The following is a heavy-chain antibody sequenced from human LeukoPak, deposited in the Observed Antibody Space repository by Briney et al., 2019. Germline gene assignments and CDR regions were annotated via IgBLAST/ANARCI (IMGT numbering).Heavy chain of an antibody. J-gene: IGHJ3*02. V-gene: IGHV3-48*03. D-gene: IGHD1-26*01. Sequence: TGGSLRLSCAASGFTFSSYEMNWVRQAPGKGLEWVSYISSSGSTIYYADSVKGRFTISRDDAKNSLYLQMNSLRAEDMALYYCAKLDSGSYHYDAFDIWGQGTMVTVSS. CDR2: ISSSGSTI. CDR1: GFTFSSYE. CDR3: AKLDSGSYHYDAFDI.